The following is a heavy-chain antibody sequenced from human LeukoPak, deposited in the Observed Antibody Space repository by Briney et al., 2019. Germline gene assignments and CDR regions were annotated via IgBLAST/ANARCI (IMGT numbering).Heavy chain of an antibody. CDR2: IKSKTDGGTT. V-gene: IGHV3-15*01. CDR1: GFTFSNAW. J-gene: IGHJ4*02. Sequence: GGSLRLSCAASGFTFSNAWMSWVRQAQGKGLEGVGRIKSKTDGGTTDYAAPVKGRFTISRDDSKNTLYLQMNSLKTEDTAVYYCTTGAWSSGWFDYWGQGTLVTVSS. D-gene: IGHD6-19*01. CDR3: TTGAWSSGWFDY.